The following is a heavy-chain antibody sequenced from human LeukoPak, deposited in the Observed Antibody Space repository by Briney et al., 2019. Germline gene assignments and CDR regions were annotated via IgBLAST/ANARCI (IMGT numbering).Heavy chain of an antibody. CDR3: ARGRPSGDFFDY. D-gene: IGHD4-17*01. CDR1: GDSISRNSHY. J-gene: IGHJ4*02. Sequence: PSETLSLTCTVSGDSISRNSHYWCWIRQSAGKGLEWIGRLNPSGNINHNPSLKSRLTMSLDPSENKLSLKLSSATAADTAVYYCARGRPSGDFFDYWGQGALVTVSS. V-gene: IGHV4-61*02. CDR2: LNPSGNI.